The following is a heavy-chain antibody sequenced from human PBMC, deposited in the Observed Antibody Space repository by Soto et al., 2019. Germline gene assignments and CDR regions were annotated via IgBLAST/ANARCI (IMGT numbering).Heavy chain of an antibody. Sequence: EVLLLESGGGLVQPGGSLRLSCAASGFTFSNYAMTWVRQAPGQGLEWVSVIRGSSANPYYADDVKGRFIISRDNSKNTQYLEMNSLRVEDTAVYYCAKTRCTSTRCYEADWYFDLWGRGTLVRVSS. D-gene: IGHD2-2*01. CDR2: IRGSSANP. V-gene: IGHV3-23*01. J-gene: IGHJ2*01. CDR1: GFTFSNYA. CDR3: AKTRCTSTRCYEADWYFDL.